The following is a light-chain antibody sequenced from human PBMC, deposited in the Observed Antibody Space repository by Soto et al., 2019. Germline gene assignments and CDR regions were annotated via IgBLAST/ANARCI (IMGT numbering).Light chain of an antibody. CDR1: QSVSSN. V-gene: IGKV3-20*01. CDR2: GAS. CDR3: QLYGISPH. J-gene: IGKJ5*01. Sequence: EIVMTQSPGTLSVSPGERATLSCRASQSVSSNLAWYQQKPGQAPRLLIYGASSRATGIPDRFSGSGSGTDFTLTISRLEPEDFAVYYCQLYGISPHFGQGTRLEIK.